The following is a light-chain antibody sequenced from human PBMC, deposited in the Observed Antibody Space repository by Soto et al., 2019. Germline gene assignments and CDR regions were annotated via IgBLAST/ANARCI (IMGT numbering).Light chain of an antibody. CDR2: GAS. J-gene: IGKJ1*01. Sequence: EIVLTQSPGTLSLSPGERATLSCRASQSVSSSYLAWYQQKPGQAPRLLIYGASSRATGIPDRFSGSGSGTDFTLTISRLETDDCAVYYCQQYGSSACTFGQGTKAEIK. V-gene: IGKV3-20*01. CDR3: QQYGSSACT. CDR1: QSVSSSY.